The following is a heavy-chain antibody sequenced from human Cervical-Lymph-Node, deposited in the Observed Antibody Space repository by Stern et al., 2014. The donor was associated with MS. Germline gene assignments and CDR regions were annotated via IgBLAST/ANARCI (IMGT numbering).Heavy chain of an antibody. Sequence: EVQLVESGGGLVRPGRSLRLSCAASGFQFEGYAMHWVRQAPGKGLEWVSGINWNSDRKDYADSVKGRFTISRDNVKKLLYLQMNNLKREDTALYYCAKWGGSIETDSYHGMDVWGQGTTVTVSS. CDR1: GFQFEGYA. V-gene: IGHV3-9*01. D-gene: IGHD2-21*01. CDR2: INWNSDRK. J-gene: IGHJ6*02. CDR3: AKWGGSIETDSYHGMDV.